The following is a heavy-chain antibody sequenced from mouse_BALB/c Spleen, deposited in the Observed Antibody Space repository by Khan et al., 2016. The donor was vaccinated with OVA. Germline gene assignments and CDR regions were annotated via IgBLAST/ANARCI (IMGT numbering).Heavy chain of an antibody. D-gene: IGHD4-1*01. CDR3: ASELGRYYAMDY. Sequence: EVELVESGPGLVKPSPSLSLTCTVTGYSITSDYAWNWIRQFPGNKLEWMGCISYSGSTNYSPSLKSRISITRDTSKNQFFLQLNAVTAEDTATYYCASELGRYYAMDYWGQGTSVTVSS. CDR2: ISYSGST. CDR1: GYSITSDYA. J-gene: IGHJ4*01. V-gene: IGHV3-2*02.